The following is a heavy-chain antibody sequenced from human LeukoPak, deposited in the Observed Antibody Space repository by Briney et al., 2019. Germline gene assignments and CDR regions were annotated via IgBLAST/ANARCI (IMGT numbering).Heavy chain of an antibody. J-gene: IGHJ4*02. D-gene: IGHD6-13*01. CDR1: GFTFSSYW. CDR3: ARDIGAARYFDY. Sequence: PGGSLRLSCAASGFTFSSYWMSWVRQAPGKGLEWVANIKQDGSEKYYVDSVKGRFTISRDNSKNTLYLQMNSLRAEDTAVYHCARDIGAARYFDYWGQGTQVTVSS. V-gene: IGHV3-7*01. CDR2: IKQDGSEK.